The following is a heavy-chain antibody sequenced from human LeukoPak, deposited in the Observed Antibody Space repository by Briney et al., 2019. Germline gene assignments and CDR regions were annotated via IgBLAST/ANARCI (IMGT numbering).Heavy chain of an antibody. CDR1: GFIFSSYG. Sequence: GGSLRLSCAASGFIFSSYGMHWVRHTPGKGLEWVALISNDGSSQYYTDSVKGRFIISRDNSKNTLFLQLNSLGPEDTGVYYCAKDNYGNRPRFDYWGQGTLVTVSS. J-gene: IGHJ4*02. CDR3: AKDNYGNRPRFDY. D-gene: IGHD2/OR15-2a*01. V-gene: IGHV3-30*18. CDR2: ISNDGSSQ.